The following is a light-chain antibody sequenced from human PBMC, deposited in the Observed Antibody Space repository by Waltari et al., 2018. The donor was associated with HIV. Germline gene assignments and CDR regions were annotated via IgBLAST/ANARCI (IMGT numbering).Light chain of an antibody. CDR2: AAS. J-gene: IGKJ4*01. CDR3: QQYFSPPPLT. V-gene: IGKV1-NL1*01. Sequence: IQMTQPPSSLSASVGDTVTITCRAGQAISNSLAWYQQKPGKAPKLLLYAASRLESGVPSRFSGSRSGTDYALTISSLQPEDFAVYYCQQYFSPPPLTFGGGTKVEIK. CDR1: QAISNS.